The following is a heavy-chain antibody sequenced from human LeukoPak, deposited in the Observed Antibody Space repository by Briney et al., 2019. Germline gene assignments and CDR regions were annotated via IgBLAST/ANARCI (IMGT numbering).Heavy chain of an antibody. CDR2: ISGSGGST. CDR3: AKDDVEQLAFFDY. Sequence: GGSLRLSCAASGFTFSSYAMGWVRQAPGKGLEWVSAISGSGGSTYYADSVKGRFTISRDNSKNTLYLQMNSLRAEDTAVYYCAKDDVEQLAFFDYWGQGTLVTVSS. D-gene: IGHD6-13*01. CDR1: GFTFSSYA. J-gene: IGHJ4*02. V-gene: IGHV3-23*01.